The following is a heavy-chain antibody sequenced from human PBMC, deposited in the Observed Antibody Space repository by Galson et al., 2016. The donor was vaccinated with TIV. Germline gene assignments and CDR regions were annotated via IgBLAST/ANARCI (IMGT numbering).Heavy chain of an antibody. V-gene: IGHV4-59*01. D-gene: IGHD3-22*01. CDR3: ARDGVINPRVLEY. Sequence: ETLSLTCTVSVGSISSYFWSWIRPSPGKGLEWIGHIYYSGTTDYNPSLKSRVSISIDSSKKQFSLRLTSVTAADTAVYYCARDGVINPRVLEYWGQGALVTVSP. CDR1: VGSISSYF. J-gene: IGHJ4*01. CDR2: IYYSGTT.